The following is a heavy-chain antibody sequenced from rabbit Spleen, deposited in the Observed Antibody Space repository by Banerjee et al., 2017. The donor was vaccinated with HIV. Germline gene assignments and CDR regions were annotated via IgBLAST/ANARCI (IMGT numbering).Heavy chain of an antibody. V-gene: IGHV1S45*01. CDR3: ARDLVVAVSLIFNL. Sequence: QEQLEESGGGLVKPEGSLTLTCKASGVSFGDKDVMCWVRQAPGKGLKWLACITMITSMRFYASWAKCRFSMTRTSSAKVTLQMSRLTAAATATFFCARDLVVAVSLIFNLGGPRTLVSV. D-gene: IGHD5-1*01. CDR2: ITMITSMR. CDR1: GVSFGDKDV. J-gene: IGHJ4*01.